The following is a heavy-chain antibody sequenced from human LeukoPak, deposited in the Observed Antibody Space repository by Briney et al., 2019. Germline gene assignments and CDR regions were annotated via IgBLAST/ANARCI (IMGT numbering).Heavy chain of an antibody. Sequence: TGGSLRLSCAASGFTFSGSAMHWVRQASGKGLEWVGRIRSKAHSYATAYAASVKGRFTISRDDSKNTAYLQMSSLKTEDTAVYYCTRHGGRDYYDSSEDAFDIWGQGTMVIVSS. CDR1: GFTFSGSA. CDR2: IRSKAHSYAT. D-gene: IGHD3-22*01. V-gene: IGHV3-73*01. J-gene: IGHJ3*02. CDR3: TRHGGRDYYDSSEDAFDI.